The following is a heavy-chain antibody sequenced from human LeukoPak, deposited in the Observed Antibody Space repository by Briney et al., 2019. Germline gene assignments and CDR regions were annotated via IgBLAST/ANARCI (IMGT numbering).Heavy chain of an antibody. D-gene: IGHD4-17*01. CDR2: ISAYNGNT. CDR3: ARERGGVRTKETTAQDL. J-gene: IGHJ4*02. Sequence: GASVKVSCKASGYTFTSYGISWVRQAPGQGLEWMGWISAYNGNTNYAQKLQGRVTMTTDTSTSTAYMELRSLRSDDTAVYYCARERGGVRTKETTAQDLWGQGTLVTVSS. CDR1: GYTFTSYG. V-gene: IGHV1-18*01.